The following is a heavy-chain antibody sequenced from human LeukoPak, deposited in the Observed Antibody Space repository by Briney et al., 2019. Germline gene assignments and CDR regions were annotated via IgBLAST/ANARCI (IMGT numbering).Heavy chain of an antibody. D-gene: IGHD6-13*01. CDR3: ARDLQGTSWYNWFDP. V-gene: IGHV3-7*05. CDR1: GFTFAGYW. Sequence: PGGSLRLSCAASGFTFAGYWMSWVRQAPGKGLEWVANIKQDGSEEYYVDSVKGRFTISRDNAENSLYLQMNSLRAEDTAVYYCARDLQGTSWYNWFDPWGQRTLVTVSS. CDR2: IKQDGSEE. J-gene: IGHJ5*02.